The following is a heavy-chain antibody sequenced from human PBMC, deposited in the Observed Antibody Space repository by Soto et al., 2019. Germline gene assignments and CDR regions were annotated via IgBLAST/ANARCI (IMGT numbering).Heavy chain of an antibody. CDR2: INHSGST. Sequence: QVQLQQWGAGLLKPSETLSLTCAVYGGSFSGYYWSWIRQPPGKGLEWIGEINHSGSTNYNPSLKSRVTISVDTSTTQFSLTLSSVTAADTAVYYCARVTGRYCCGMDVWGQGTTVTVSS. D-gene: IGHD2-21*02. CDR1: GGSFSGYY. J-gene: IGHJ6*02. CDR3: ARVTGRYCCGMDV. V-gene: IGHV4-34*01.